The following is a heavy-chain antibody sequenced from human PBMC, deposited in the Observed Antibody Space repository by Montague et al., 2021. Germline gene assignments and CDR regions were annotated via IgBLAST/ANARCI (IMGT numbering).Heavy chain of an antibody. CDR2: INPSGSTI. D-gene: IGHD3-16*01. J-gene: IGHJ4*02. CDR3: ARIRAGADS. V-gene: IGHV3-11*01. CDR1: GFTFSNYY. Sequence: SLRLSCAASGFTFSNYYMSWVRQAPGKGLEWVSYINPSGSTIHYADSVKGRFTISRDNAKNSLYLQMNSLRVEDTAVYYCARIRAGADSWGQGTLVTVSS.